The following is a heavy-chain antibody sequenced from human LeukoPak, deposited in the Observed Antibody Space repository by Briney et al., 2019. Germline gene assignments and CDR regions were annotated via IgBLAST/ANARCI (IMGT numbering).Heavy chain of an antibody. CDR1: GFTFSRFG. V-gene: IGHV3-30*02. CDR3: TTIYGDYVEGGN. CDR2: ILYDGSEK. D-gene: IGHD4-17*01. Sequence: QSGGSLRLSCAASGFTFSRFGMHWVRQAPGQGLEWVSFILYDGSEKYYADSVKGRFTISRDNSKNTLYLQMNSLRAEDTAVYYCTTIYGDYVEGGNWGQGTLVTVSS. J-gene: IGHJ4*02.